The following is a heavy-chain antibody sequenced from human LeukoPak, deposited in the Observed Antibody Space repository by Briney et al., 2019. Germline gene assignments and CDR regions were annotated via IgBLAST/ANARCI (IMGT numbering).Heavy chain of an antibody. Sequence: SETLSLTCTVSGGSISSSSYYWGWIRQPPGKGLEWIGSIYYSGSTYYNPSLKSRVTISVDTSKNQFSLKLSSVTAADTAVYYCARASGSYFSYYYYGMDVWGQGTTVTVS. CDR1: GGSISSSSYY. CDR2: IYYSGST. CDR3: ARASGSYFSYYYYGMDV. D-gene: IGHD1-26*01. V-gene: IGHV4-39*07. J-gene: IGHJ6*02.